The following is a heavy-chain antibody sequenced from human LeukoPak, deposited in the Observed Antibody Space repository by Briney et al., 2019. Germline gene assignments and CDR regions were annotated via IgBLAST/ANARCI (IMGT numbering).Heavy chain of an antibody. CDR3: ARVSKPGWYDYYYMDV. CDR2: VLFDGSDQ. Sequence: GGSLRLSCAASGFNFNTYAMKWVRQAPGKGLEWLAVVLFDGSDQYYADSVQDRFTISRDNSQNTLYLQMDSLRVEDTAVYYCARVSKPGWYDYYYMDVWGKGTTVTVSS. V-gene: IGHV3-30*04. CDR1: GFNFNTYA. D-gene: IGHD2/OR15-2a*01. J-gene: IGHJ6*03.